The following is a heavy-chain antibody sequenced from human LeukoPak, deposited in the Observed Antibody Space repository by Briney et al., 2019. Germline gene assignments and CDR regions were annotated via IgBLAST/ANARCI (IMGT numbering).Heavy chain of an antibody. CDR2: ISSSSTYI. V-gene: IGHV3-21*01. CDR1: GFTFSSYS. Sequence: GGSLRLSCAPSGFTFSSYSMNWVRQAPGKGLEWDSSISSSSTYIYYADSVKGRLTISRDNAKNSLYLQMNRLRAEDTAVYYCARDREYCSSTSCYTNYYYGMDVWGQGTTVTVSS. D-gene: IGHD2-2*02. J-gene: IGHJ6*02. CDR3: ARDREYCSSTSCYTNYYYGMDV.